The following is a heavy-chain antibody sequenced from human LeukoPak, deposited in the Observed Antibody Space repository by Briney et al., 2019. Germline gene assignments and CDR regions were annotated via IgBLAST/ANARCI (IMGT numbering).Heavy chain of an antibody. J-gene: IGHJ4*02. CDR1: GGSISGYY. Sequence: PSETLSLTCNVSGGSISGYYWSWIRQPPGKGLKWIGYIYYSGSTNYNPSLKSRVAISVDTSKNQFSLKLSSVTAADTAVYYCARHGGSSWYREWDYWGQGTLVTVSS. CDR3: ARHGGSSWYREWDY. V-gene: IGHV4-59*08. D-gene: IGHD6-13*01. CDR2: IYYSGST.